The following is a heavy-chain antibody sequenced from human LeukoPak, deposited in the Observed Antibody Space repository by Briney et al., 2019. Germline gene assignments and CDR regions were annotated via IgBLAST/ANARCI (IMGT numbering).Heavy chain of an antibody. J-gene: IGHJ4*02. Sequence: GASVKVSCKASGYTFTGYYIHWVRQAPGQGLEWMGWINPNSSDTHYAQKFQGGVTMTRDTSITTAYMELSGLRSDDTAVYYCARESYCTSPSCSHDYWGQGTLVTVSS. CDR3: ARESYCTSPSCSHDY. CDR2: INPNSSDT. V-gene: IGHV1-2*02. D-gene: IGHD2-2*01. CDR1: GYTFTGYY.